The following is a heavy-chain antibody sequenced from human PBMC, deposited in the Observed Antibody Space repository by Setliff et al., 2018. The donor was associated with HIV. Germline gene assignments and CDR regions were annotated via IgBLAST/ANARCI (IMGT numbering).Heavy chain of an antibody. CDR3: ARVQMAYAAFDV. Sequence: KTSETLSLTCAVYGGSFSGYYWSWIRQSPGKGLEWIGEINHTGSTNYIPSLKSRLTMSVDTSKNQFSLKLSSVTAADTAVYYCARVQMAYAAFDVWGQGTMVTVSS. D-gene: IGHD4-17*01. CDR2: INHTGST. V-gene: IGHV4-34*01. J-gene: IGHJ3*01. CDR1: GGSFSGYY.